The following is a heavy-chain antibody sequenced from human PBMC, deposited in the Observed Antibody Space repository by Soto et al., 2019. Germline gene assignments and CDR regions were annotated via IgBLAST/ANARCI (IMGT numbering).Heavy chain of an antibody. D-gene: IGHD6-19*01. J-gene: IGHJ4*02. CDR1: GFNFGVFG. Sequence: QVRLVESGGGVVQPGRSLRLSCAASGFNFGVFGMHWVRQAPGKGLEWLSVLSYEGSEEYYADSVRGGFTISRDNSKNTLFLQMDSLRVDDTGDNYCALTRRSSLLEVAGPGFEYWGQGTLVTVS. CDR3: ALTRRSSLLEVAGPGFEY. V-gene: IGHV3-30*03. CDR2: LSYEGSEE.